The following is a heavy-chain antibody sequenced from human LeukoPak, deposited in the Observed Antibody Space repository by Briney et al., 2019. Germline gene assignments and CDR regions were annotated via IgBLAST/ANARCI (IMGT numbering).Heavy chain of an antibody. CDR1: GYSFTSYG. CDR2: ISAYNGNT. D-gene: IGHD6-19*01. Sequence: GASVKVSCKASGYSFTSYGFSWMRQAPGQGLGWMGWISAYNGNTNCAQKLQGRVAMATDTSTSTAYMELRSLRSDDTAVYYCARVGWPYYFDYWGQGTLVTVSS. CDR3: ARVGWPYYFDY. J-gene: IGHJ4*02. V-gene: IGHV1-18*01.